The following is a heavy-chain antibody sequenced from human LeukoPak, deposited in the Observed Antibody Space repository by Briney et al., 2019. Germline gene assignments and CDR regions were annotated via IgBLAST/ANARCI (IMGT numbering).Heavy chain of an antibody. D-gene: IGHD6-25*01. CDR3: ARDRSGIYDAFDL. CDR1: GFTFGSYA. Sequence: PGGSLRLSCAASGFTFGSYAMTWVRQAPGKGLEWVAVISYDGSNKDYADSVKGRFTISRDNSKNTLYLQMNSLRAEDTAVYYCARDRSGIYDAFDLWGQGTVVAVST. V-gene: IGHV3-30*03. CDR2: ISYDGSNK. J-gene: IGHJ3*01.